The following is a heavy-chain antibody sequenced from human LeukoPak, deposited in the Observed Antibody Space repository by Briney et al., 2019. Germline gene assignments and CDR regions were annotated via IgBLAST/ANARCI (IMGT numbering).Heavy chain of an antibody. CDR3: VRQGTNSGYYLLDY. Sequence: SETLSLTCTVSGGSISSYYWSWIRQPPGKGLEWIGYIYYSGSTNYNPSLKSRVTMSVDPSKNQFSLKLTSVTVADTATYYCVRQGTNSGYYLLDYWGQGHLVIVSS. D-gene: IGHD3-22*01. CDR2: IYYSGST. J-gene: IGHJ4*02. V-gene: IGHV4-59*08. CDR1: GGSISSYY.